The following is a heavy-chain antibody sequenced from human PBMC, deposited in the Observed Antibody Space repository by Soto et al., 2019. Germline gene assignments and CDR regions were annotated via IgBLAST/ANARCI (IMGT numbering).Heavy chain of an antibody. Sequence: QVQLVESGGGVVQPGRSLRLSCAASGFTFSSYAMHWVRQAPGKGLEWVAVISYDGSNKYYADSGKGRFTISRDNSKNTLYLQMNSLRAEDTAVYYCARDRVPPYGMDVWGQGTTVTVSS. D-gene: IGHD2-2*01. CDR3: ARDRVPPYGMDV. CDR2: ISYDGSNK. CDR1: GFTFSSYA. V-gene: IGHV3-30-3*01. J-gene: IGHJ6*02.